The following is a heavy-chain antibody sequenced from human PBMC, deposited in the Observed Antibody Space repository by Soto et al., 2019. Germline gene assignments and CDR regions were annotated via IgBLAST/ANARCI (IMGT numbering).Heavy chain of an antibody. CDR1: GFASGLTFSNHA. J-gene: IGHJ5*02. CDR2: ISAGGDTT. CDR3: ASPEDTFNYH. V-gene: IGHV3-23*01. D-gene: IGHD2-15*01. Sequence: GGSLRLSCAAAGFASGLTFSNHAMSWVRHGPGKGLEWVSVISAGGDTTHYADSVKGRFTISRDNSKNTLYLQMNSLRAEDTAVYYCASPEDTFNYHWGQGTLVTVSS.